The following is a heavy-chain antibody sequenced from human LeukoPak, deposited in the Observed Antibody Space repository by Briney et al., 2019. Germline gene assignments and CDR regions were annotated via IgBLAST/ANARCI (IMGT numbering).Heavy chain of an antibody. CDR1: GFSFSTFE. V-gene: IGHV3-23*01. Sequence: GGSLRLSCAAYGFSFSTFEMSWARQAPGKGLEWVSAISASGGSTYYADSVKGRFTISRDNSKNTLYLQMNSLRAEDTAVYYCPSGSADYWGQGTLVTVSS. J-gene: IGHJ4*02. CDR2: ISASGGST. CDR3: PSGSADY. D-gene: IGHD1-26*01.